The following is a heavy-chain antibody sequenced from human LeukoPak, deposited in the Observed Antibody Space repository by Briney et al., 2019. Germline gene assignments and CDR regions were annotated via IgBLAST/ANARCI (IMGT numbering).Heavy chain of an antibody. CDR1: GGSFSGYY. J-gene: IGHJ4*02. CDR3: ARGGYYGSGSYRY. V-gene: IGHV4-34*01. Sequence: SETLSLTCAVYGGSFSGYYWSWIRQPPGKGLEWIGEINHSGSTNYNPSLKSRVTISVDKSKNQFSLKLSSVTAADTAVYYCARGGYYGSGSYRYWGQGTLVTVSS. CDR2: INHSGST. D-gene: IGHD3-10*01.